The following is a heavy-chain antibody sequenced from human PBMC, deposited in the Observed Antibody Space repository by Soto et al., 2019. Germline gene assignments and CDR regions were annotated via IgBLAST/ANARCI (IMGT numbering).Heavy chain of an antibody. D-gene: IGHD3-22*01. V-gene: IGHV3-11*01. CDR2: ISPSSGTI. CDR3: ARAATPLAKGTYYYDSSGYYFPAY. CDR1: GFTFGHHY. J-gene: IGHJ4*02. Sequence: PGGSLRLSCTTSGFTFGHHYMSWIRQAPGKGLEWVSCISPSSGTIYYADSVKGRFTISRDNAKNSLSLQMNSLRAQDTAVYYCARAATPLAKGTYYYDSSGYYFPAYWGQGTLVTVSS.